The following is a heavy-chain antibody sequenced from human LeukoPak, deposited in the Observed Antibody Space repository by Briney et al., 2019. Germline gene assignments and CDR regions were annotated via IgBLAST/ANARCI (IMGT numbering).Heavy chain of an antibody. D-gene: IGHD3-22*01. CDR1: GFTFGNHW. V-gene: IGHV3-7*01. CDR3: AREGSSGSGDF. Sequence: GGSLRLSCAASGFTFGNHWMSWVRQAPGKGLEWVANINQDGSEKYFVDSVKGRFTISRDNAKNSLDLQMNSLTVDDTAIYYCAREGSSGSGDFWGQGTLVSVSS. J-gene: IGHJ4*02. CDR2: INQDGSEK.